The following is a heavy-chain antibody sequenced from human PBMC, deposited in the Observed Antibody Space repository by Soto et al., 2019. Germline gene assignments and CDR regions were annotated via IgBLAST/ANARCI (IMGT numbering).Heavy chain of an antibody. D-gene: IGHD5-12*01. CDR2: TYYRSKWYN. J-gene: IGHJ5*02. CDR3: VRLARAALGSGPPGLRFDP. CDR1: GDSVSSNSAA. Sequence: PSQTLSLTCAISGDSVSSNSAAWNWIRQSPSRGLEWLGRTYYRSKWYNDYAVSVKSRITINPDTSKNQFSLQLNSVTPEDTAVYYCVRLARAALGSGPPGLRFDPWGQGTLVTVSS. V-gene: IGHV6-1*01.